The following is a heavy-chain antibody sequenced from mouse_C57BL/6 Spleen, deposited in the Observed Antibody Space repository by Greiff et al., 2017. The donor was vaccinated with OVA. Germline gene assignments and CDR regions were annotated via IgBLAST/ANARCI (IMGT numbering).Heavy chain of an antibody. D-gene: IGHD1-1*01. CDR3: ARKYYGSSSYFDY. V-gene: IGHV5-17*01. CDR2: ISSGSSTI. Sequence: EVQLQESGGGLVKPGGSLKLSCAASGFTFSDYGMHWVRQAPEKGLEWVAYISSGSSTIYYADTVKGRFTISRDNAKHTLFLQMTSLRSEDTAMYYCARKYYGSSSYFDYWGQGTTLTVSS. CDR1: GFTFSDYG. J-gene: IGHJ2*01.